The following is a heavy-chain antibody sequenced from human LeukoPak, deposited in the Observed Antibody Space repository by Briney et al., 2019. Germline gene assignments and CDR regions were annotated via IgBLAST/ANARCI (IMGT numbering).Heavy chain of an antibody. D-gene: IGHD6-19*01. CDR1: GGSFSGYY. Sequence: SETLSLTCVVHGGSFSGYYWSWIRQPPGKGLECIGEINHSGSTNYNPSLKSRVTISVDTSKNQFSLKLSSVTAADTAVYYCARPAVAGPQTWFDPWGQGTLVTVSS. V-gene: IGHV4-34*01. CDR3: ARPAVAGPQTWFDP. CDR2: INHSGST. J-gene: IGHJ5*02.